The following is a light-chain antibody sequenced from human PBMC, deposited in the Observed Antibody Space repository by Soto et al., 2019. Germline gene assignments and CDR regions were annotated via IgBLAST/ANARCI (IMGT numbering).Light chain of an antibody. Sequence: DIQLTQSPSSLSASVGDRLTITCRVSQGITSCLNWHRQKPGKVPKFLIYSASNLQSGVPSRFSGSGSGTDFTLTISRLEPEDFGVYYCQQYGSSPPLTFGPGTKVEIK. CDR2: SAS. J-gene: IGKJ3*01. CDR3: QQYGSSPPLT. V-gene: IGKV1-27*01. CDR1: QGITSC.